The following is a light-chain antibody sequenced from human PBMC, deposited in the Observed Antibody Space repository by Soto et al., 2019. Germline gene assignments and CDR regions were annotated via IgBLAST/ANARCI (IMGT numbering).Light chain of an antibody. Sequence: DLVMTQSPLSLPVTPGEPASISCRSSQSLLHSNGYNYLDWYLQKPGQSPQLLIYLGSNRASGVPDRFSGSGSGTDFTLKISRVEAEDVWVYYCMQALQTFTFGQGTRLEIK. CDR1: QSLLHSNGYNY. CDR3: MQALQTFT. J-gene: IGKJ5*01. CDR2: LGS. V-gene: IGKV2-28*01.